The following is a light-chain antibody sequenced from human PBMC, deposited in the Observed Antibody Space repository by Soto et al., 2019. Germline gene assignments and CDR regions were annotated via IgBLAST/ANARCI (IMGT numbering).Light chain of an antibody. V-gene: IGKV1-5*01. CDR2: DAS. J-gene: IGKJ1*01. CDR1: QSISTW. Sequence: DIQMTQSPSTLSASVGDRVTITCRASQSISTWLAWYQQKPGKAPKILIFDASSLESGAPSRFSGSGSGTDFSLTISSLQPDDFATYYCQQFNSYSRTFGQGTKVEIK. CDR3: QQFNSYSRT.